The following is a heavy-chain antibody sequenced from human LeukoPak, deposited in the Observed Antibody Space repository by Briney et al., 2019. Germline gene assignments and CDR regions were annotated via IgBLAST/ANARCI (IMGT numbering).Heavy chain of an antibody. D-gene: IGHD5-24*01. Sequence: ASVKVSCKASGYTFTGYYMHWVRPAPGQGLEWMGWINPNSGGTNYAQKFQGRVTMTRDTSISTAYMELSRLRSDDTAVYSCARDQESDGSDYWGQGTLVTVSS. V-gene: IGHV1-2*02. J-gene: IGHJ4*02. CDR1: GYTFTGYY. CDR3: ARDQESDGSDY. CDR2: INPNSGGT.